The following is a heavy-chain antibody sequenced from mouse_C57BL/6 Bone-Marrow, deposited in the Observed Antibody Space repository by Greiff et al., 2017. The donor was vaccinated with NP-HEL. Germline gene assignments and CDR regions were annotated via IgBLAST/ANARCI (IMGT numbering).Heavy chain of an antibody. V-gene: IGHV2-5*01. CDR1: GFSLTSYG. CDR3: AKADYGSSYRYFDV. D-gene: IGHD1-1*01. Sequence: QVQLKESGPGLVQPSQSLSITCTVSGFSLTSYGVHWVRQSPGKGLEWLGVIWRGGSTDYNAAFMSRLSITKDNSKSQVFFKMNSLQADDTAIYYCAKADYGSSYRYFDVWGTGTTVTVSS. J-gene: IGHJ1*03. CDR2: IWRGGST.